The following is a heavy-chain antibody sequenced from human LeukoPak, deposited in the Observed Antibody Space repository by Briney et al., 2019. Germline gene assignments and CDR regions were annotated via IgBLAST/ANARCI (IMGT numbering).Heavy chain of an antibody. J-gene: IGHJ4*02. Sequence: SVKVSCKVSGGPFNTYSVNWVRQAPGQGLEWMGALLPIFGSPNYAQEFQGRVTITADESTTTAYMELSSLRSDGTDVYYCARMGELSPFDFWGRGTLVTVSS. D-gene: IGHD3-16*02. CDR2: LLPIFGSP. V-gene: IGHV1-69*13. CDR1: GGPFNTYS. CDR3: ARMGELSPFDF.